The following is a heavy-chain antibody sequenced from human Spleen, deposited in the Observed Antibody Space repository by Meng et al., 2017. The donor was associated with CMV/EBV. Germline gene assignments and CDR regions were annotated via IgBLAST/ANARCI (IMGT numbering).Heavy chain of an antibody. D-gene: IGHD2-8*01. Sequence: GSLRLSCAVYDGSLSGYYWTWIRQPPGKGLEWIGEISDDGSTNYNPSLKSRVTRSLDTSKNQFSLTLSSVTAADTAVYYCARDGHYCTNGVCSLWGRWFDPWGQGTLVTVSS. J-gene: IGHJ5*02. CDR3: ARDGHYCTNGVCSLWGRWFDP. CDR1: DGSLSGYY. V-gene: IGHV4-34*01. CDR2: ISDDGST.